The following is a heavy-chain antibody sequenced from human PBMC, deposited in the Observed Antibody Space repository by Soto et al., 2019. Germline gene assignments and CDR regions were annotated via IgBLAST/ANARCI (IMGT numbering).Heavy chain of an antibody. CDR3: ARQVLRYFDWPPLTGRWFDP. CDR1: GYSFTSYW. CDR2: IYPGDSDT. Sequence: PGESLKISCKGSGYSFTSYWIGWVRQMPGKGLEWMGIIYPGDSDTRYSPSFQGQVTISADKSISTAYLQWSSLKASDTAMYYCARQVLRYFDWPPLTGRWFDPWGQGTLVTVS. V-gene: IGHV5-51*01. D-gene: IGHD3-9*01. J-gene: IGHJ5*02.